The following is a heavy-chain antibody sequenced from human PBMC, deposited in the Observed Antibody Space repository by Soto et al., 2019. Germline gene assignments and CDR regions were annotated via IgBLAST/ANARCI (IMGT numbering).Heavy chain of an antibody. CDR3: ATQHRVGSYGMDV. D-gene: IGHD5-12*01. J-gene: IGHJ6*02. CDR1: GGSISSSSYY. V-gene: IGHV4-39*01. Sequence: SETLSLTCTVSGGSISSSSYYWGWIRQPPGKGLEWIGSIYYSGSTYYNPSLKSRVTISVDTSKNQFSLKLSSVTAADTAVYYCATQHRVGSYGMDVWGQGTTVTVSS. CDR2: IYYSGST.